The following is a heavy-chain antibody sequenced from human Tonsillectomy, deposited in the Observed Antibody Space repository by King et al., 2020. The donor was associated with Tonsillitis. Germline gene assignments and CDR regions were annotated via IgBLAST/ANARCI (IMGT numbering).Heavy chain of an antibody. CDR2: IYDSESTST. D-gene: IGHD7-27*01. CDR1: GGSISSSNW. CDR3: ARERAWGYFDY. J-gene: IGHJ4*02. V-gene: IGHV4-4*02. Sequence: QLQESGPGLVKPSGTLSLTCAVSGGSISSSNWWSWVRQPPGKGLEWIGEIYDSESTSTNYKPSLKSRITISVDKSKNQFSLRLSSVTAADTAVYYCARERAWGYFDYWGQGTLVTVSS.